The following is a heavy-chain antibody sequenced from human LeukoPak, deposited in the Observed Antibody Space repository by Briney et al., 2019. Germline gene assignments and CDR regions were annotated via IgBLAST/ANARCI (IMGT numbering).Heavy chain of an antibody. V-gene: IGHV5-51*01. CDR3: ARMGEGGGDWGWFDP. CDR2: IYPGDSDT. D-gene: IGHD2-21*02. CDR1: GYSFTSYW. Sequence: GESLKISRKGSGYSFTSYWIGWVRQMSGKGLEWMGIIYPGDSDTRYSPPFQGQVDISADESISTAYLQWSSLKASDTAMYYCARMGEGGGDWGWFDPWGQGTLVTVSS. J-gene: IGHJ5*02.